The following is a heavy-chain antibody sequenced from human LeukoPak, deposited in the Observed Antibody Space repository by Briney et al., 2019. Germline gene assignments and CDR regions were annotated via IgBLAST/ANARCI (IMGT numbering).Heavy chain of an antibody. D-gene: IGHD4-17*01. V-gene: IGHV3-33*01. J-gene: IGHJ4*02. CDR2: IWYHGSNE. Sequence: GGSLRLSCAASGFTFSSYGMPWVRQAPGKGLEWVAVIWYHGSNEYYADSVKGRFTISRDNSKNTLYLQMNSLRAEDTAGYYCARDDGDYGFDYWGQGTLVTVSS. CDR3: ARDDGDYGFDY. CDR1: GFTFSSYG.